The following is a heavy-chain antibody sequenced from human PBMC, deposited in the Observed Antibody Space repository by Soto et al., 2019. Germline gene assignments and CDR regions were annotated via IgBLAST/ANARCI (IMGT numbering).Heavy chain of an antibody. CDR2: ISHLEST. CDR1: GASLSYGGFS. V-gene: IGHV4-30-2*06. D-gene: IGHD5-12*01. Sequence: QLQLQESGSGLVKTSETLSLTCTVSGASLSYGGFSWSWIRQSPGKGLEWIGYISHLESTYFHPSFKSRLTMSIDRTRNQFSLKLSSVTAADMAVYYCARGGGYDSFDYWGQGVLVTVSS. J-gene: IGHJ4*02. CDR3: ARGGGYDSFDY.